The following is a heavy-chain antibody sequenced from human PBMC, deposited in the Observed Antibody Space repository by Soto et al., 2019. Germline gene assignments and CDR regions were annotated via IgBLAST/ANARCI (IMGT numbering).Heavy chain of an antibody. CDR1: GYTFTSYP. D-gene: IGHD2-15*01. CDR3: AREKVEDYYYYYGMDV. V-gene: IGHV1-3*05. Sequence: QVQLVQSGAEEKQPGASVKVSCKASGYTFTSYPIHWLRQAPGQRLEWMGWINVANGNTESSQKFQGRVTIARDTSASTADMELRRLRSDDTALYYCAREKVEDYYYYYGMDVWGQGTTVTVSS. CDR2: INVANGNT. J-gene: IGHJ6*02.